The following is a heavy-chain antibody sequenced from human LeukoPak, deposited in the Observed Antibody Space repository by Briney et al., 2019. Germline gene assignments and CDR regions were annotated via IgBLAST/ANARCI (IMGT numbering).Heavy chain of an antibody. CDR3: ARGNGDPNYYFDY. CDR1: GFTFSSYS. V-gene: IGHV3-48*04. J-gene: IGHJ4*02. CDR2: ISSSSSTI. D-gene: IGHD4-17*01. Sequence: GGSLRLSCAASGFTFSSYSMNWVRQAPGKGLEWVSYISSSSSTIYYADSVKGRFTISRDNAKNSLYLQMNSLRAEDTAVYYCARGNGDPNYYFDYWGQGTLVTVSS.